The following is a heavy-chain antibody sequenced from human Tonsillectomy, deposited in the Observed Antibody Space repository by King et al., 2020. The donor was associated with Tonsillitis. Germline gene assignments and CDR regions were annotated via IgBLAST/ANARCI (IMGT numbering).Heavy chain of an antibody. CDR3: ARGPPELRFLDMDV. V-gene: IGHV3-30*10. Sequence: VQLVESGGGVVQPGRSLRLSCAASGFIFNNYALHWVRQAPGKGLEWVAVISYEGSNKYYTDSVKGRLTISRDSSKNTLYLQMNSLRAEDTAVYYCARGPPELRFLDMDVWGTGTTVTVSS. D-gene: IGHD3-3*01. CDR2: ISYEGSNK. J-gene: IGHJ6*03. CDR1: GFIFNNYA.